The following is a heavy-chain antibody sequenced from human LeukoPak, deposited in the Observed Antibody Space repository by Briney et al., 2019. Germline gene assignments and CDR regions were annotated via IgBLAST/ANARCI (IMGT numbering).Heavy chain of an antibody. D-gene: IGHD3-16*02. Sequence: PSETLSLTCTVSGGSISSYYWSWIRQPPGKGLEWIGYIYYSGRTNYNPSLKSRVTISVDTSKNQFSLKLSSVTAADTAVYYCARVMMLGGVIAFVYWGQGTLVTVSS. V-gene: IGHV4-59*01. CDR3: ARVMMLGGVIAFVY. CDR2: IYYSGRT. J-gene: IGHJ4*02. CDR1: GGSISSYY.